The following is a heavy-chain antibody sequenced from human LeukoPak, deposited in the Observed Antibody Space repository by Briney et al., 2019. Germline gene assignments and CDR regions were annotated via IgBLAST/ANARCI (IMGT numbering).Heavy chain of an antibody. D-gene: IGHD6-6*01. Sequence: PSETLSLTCAVYGGSFSGYYWSWIRQPPGKGLEWIGEINHSGSTNYNPSLKSRVTISVDTSKNQFSLKLSSVTAADTAVYYCARDGTESSFWGQGTLVTVSS. V-gene: IGHV4-34*01. J-gene: IGHJ4*02. CDR1: GGSFSGYY. CDR2: INHSGST. CDR3: ARDGTESSF.